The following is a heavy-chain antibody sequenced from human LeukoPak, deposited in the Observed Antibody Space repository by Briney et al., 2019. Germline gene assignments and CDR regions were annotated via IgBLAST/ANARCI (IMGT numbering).Heavy chain of an antibody. D-gene: IGHD5-18*01. Sequence: SETLSLTCAVYGGSFSGYYWSWIRRPPGKGLEWIGEINHSGSTNYSPSLKSRVTISVDTSKNQFSLKLSSVTAADTPVYYCARGGYSYGKADVWGQGTLVTVSS. J-gene: IGHJ4*02. CDR1: GGSFSGYY. V-gene: IGHV4-34*01. CDR2: INHSGST. CDR3: ARGGYSYGKADV.